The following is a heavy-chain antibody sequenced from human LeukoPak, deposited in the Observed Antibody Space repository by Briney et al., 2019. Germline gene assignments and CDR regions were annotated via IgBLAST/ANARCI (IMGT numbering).Heavy chain of an antibody. CDR1: GLTFNNYG. CDR2: ISYDGSNK. D-gene: IGHD3-16*01. V-gene: IGHV3-30*18. Sequence: GGSLRLSCAASGLTFNNYGMHWVRQAPGKGLEWVAVISYDGSNKYYADSVKGRFTISRDNSKNTLYLQMDSLRTEDTAVYYCVKGGVGRYFYYGVDVWGQGTTVTVSS. CDR3: VKGGVGRYFYYGVDV. J-gene: IGHJ6*02.